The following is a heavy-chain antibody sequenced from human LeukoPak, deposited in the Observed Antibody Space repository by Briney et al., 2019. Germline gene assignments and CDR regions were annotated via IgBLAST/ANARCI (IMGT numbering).Heavy chain of an antibody. CDR1: GYTFTSYY. CDR2: INPNSGGT. J-gene: IGHJ3*02. CDR3: ARDSSGWYLDAFDI. Sequence: ASVKVSCKASGYTFTSYYVHWVRQAPGQGLQWVGWINPNSGGTNYAQNFQGRVTMTRDTSINTAYMELSRLRSDDTAVYYCARDSSGWYLDAFDIWGQGTMVTVSS. D-gene: IGHD6-19*01. V-gene: IGHV1-2*02.